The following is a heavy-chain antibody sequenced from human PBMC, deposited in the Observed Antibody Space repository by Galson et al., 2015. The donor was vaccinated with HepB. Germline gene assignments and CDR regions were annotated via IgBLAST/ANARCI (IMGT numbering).Heavy chain of an antibody. Sequence: SLRLSCAASGFTFSTYGMHWVRRAPGKGLEWVANIYYDGSNQYYEDSVKGRFTISRDNSKNTLYLQMNSLRVEDTAVYYCARDGREYRFSGTWLDPWGQGILVTVSS. CDR1: GFTFSTYG. V-gene: IGHV3-33*01. J-gene: IGHJ5*02. CDR2: IYYDGSNQ. D-gene: IGHD2/OR15-2a*01. CDR3: ARDGREYRFSGTWLDP.